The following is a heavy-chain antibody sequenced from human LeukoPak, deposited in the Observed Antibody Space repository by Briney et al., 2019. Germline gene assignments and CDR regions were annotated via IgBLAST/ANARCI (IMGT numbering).Heavy chain of an antibody. CDR1: GYTFTSYG. Sequence: ASVKVSCKASGYTFTSYGISWVRQAPGQGLEWMGRIIPILGIANYAQKFQGRVTITADKSTSTAYMELSSLRSEDTAVYYCARDCSGGSCYWVHWGQGTLVTVSS. J-gene: IGHJ4*02. D-gene: IGHD2-15*01. V-gene: IGHV1-69*04. CDR3: ARDCSGGSCYWVH. CDR2: IIPILGIA.